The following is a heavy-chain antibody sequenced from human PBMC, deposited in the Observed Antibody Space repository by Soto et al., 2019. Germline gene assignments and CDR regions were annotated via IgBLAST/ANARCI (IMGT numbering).Heavy chain of an antibody. D-gene: IGHD3-10*01. CDR1: GGSISSYY. CDR2: IYYSGST. J-gene: IGHJ6*02. V-gene: IGHV4-59*01. Sequence: SETLSLTGTVSGGSISSYYWSWIRQPPGKGLEWIGYIYYSGSTNYNPSLKSRVTISVDTSKNQFSLKLSSVTAADTAVYYCARGVAMARGHCGMDLWAQWTTVTVSS. CDR3: ARGVAMARGHCGMDL.